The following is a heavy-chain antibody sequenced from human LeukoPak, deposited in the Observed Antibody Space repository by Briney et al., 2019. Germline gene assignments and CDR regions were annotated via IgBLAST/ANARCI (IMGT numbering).Heavy chain of an antibody. CDR1: GDSISSYY. CDR3: ARAGYRRYYYYYMDV. CDR2: IYYSGST. Sequence: SETLSLTCTVSGDSISSYYWSWIRQPPGKGLEWIGYIYYSGSTYNPSLKSRVTISVDTSKNQFSLKLSSVTAADTAVYYCARAGYRRYYYYYMDVWGKGTTVTVSS. D-gene: IGHD5-24*01. J-gene: IGHJ6*03. V-gene: IGHV4-59*01.